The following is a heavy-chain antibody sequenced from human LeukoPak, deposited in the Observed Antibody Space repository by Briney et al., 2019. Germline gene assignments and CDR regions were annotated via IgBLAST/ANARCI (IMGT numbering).Heavy chain of an antibody. CDR3: AKGYGMDV. Sequence: GASVKVSCKASGYTFTSNYIHWVRQAPGQGLEWMGMIYPRDGSTSYAQKFQGRVTMTRDTSTSTVYMELSSLRSEDTAVYYCAKGYGMDVWGQGTTVTVSS. CDR2: IYPRDGST. CDR1: GYTFTSNY. J-gene: IGHJ6*02. V-gene: IGHV1-46*01.